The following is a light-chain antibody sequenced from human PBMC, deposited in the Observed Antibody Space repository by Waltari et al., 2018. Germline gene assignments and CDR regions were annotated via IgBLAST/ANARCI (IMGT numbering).Light chain of an antibody. CDR2: DAS. V-gene: IGKV1-5*01. CDR3: QHYNSNPVT. CDR1: QTISIW. Sequence: DIQMTQSPSTLSASVGDRVTITCRASQTISIWLAWYQQNPGKAPKVLIYDASTLESGVPSRFSGSGSGTDFTLTISSLQPDDFATYYCQHYNSNPVTFGQGTKLEIK. J-gene: IGKJ2*01.